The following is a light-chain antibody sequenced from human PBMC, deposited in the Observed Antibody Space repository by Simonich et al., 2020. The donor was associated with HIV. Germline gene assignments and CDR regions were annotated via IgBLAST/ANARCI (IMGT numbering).Light chain of an antibody. CDR3: QQYNNWLT. CDR2: GAS. CDR1: HSVSSN. Sequence: EIVMTQSPATLSVSPGERATLSCRASHSVSSNLAWYQQKPGQAPRLLIYGASTRATGIPARFSGSGSGTEFTLTISSMQSEDFAVYCCQQYNNWLTFGGGTKVEIK. J-gene: IGKJ4*01. V-gene: IGKV3-15*01.